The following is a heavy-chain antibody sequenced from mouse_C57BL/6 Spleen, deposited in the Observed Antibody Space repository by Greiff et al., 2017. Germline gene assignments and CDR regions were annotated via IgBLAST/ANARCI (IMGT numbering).Heavy chain of an antibody. Sequence: QVQLKESGPGLVQPSQSLSITCTVSGFSLTSYGVHWVRQSPGKGLEWLGVIWSGGSTDYNAAFISRLSISKDNSKSQVFFKMNSLQADDTAIYYCARGDYEPWFAYWGQGTLVTVSA. V-gene: IGHV2-2*01. CDR3: ARGDYEPWFAY. CDR1: GFSLTSYG. J-gene: IGHJ3*01. D-gene: IGHD2-4*01. CDR2: IWSGGST.